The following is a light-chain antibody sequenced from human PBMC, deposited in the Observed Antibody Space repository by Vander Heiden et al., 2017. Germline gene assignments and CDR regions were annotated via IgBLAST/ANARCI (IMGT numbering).Light chain of an antibody. J-gene: IGKJ3*01. CDR3: QQSYMAPFT. Sequence: DIQLTQSPSHLSASVGDRITITCRASQSVSSYLNWYQQKPGKAPSLLISGISTLRRGVPSRFSGSGSGTEFALTINNLQPDDFSTYFCQQSYMAPFTFGPGTKLDLK. CDR1: QSVSSY. V-gene: IGKV1-39*01. CDR2: GIS.